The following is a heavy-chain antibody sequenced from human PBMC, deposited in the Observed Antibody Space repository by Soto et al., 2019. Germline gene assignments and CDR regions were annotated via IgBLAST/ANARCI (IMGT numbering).Heavy chain of an antibody. CDR1: GFTFSSYA. V-gene: IGHV3-30-3*01. D-gene: IGHD2-15*01. CDR2: ISYDGSNK. CDR3: ARSVYGSGDYQNRGMDV. J-gene: IGHJ6*02. Sequence: GGSLRLSCAASGFTFSSYAMHWVRQAPGKGLEWVAVISYDGSNKYYADSVKGRFTISRDNSKNTLYLQMNSLRAEDTAVYYCARSVYGSGDYQNRGMDVWGQGTTVTVSS.